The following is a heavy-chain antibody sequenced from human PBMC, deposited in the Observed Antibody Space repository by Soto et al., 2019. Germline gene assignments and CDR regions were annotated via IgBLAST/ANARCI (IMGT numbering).Heavy chain of an antibody. CDR2: INSDGIRT. CDR1: GFTLSSYW. Sequence: EVQLVESGGGLVQPGGSLRLSCVASGFTLSSYWMHWVRQVPGKGLMWVSRINSDGIRTNYADSVKGRFTISRDNAKNTLYLQMNSLRAEDTAVYYCARDLGNYDRYYFDYWGQGTLVTVSS. J-gene: IGHJ4*02. D-gene: IGHD1-7*01. V-gene: IGHV3-74*01. CDR3: ARDLGNYDRYYFDY.